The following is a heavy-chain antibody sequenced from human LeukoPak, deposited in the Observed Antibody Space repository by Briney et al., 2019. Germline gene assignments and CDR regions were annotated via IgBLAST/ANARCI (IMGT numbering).Heavy chain of an antibody. CDR1: GGSIDSTNW. CDR3: ARSHDHLWGNYPDY. CDR2: IHHDGRI. Sequence: SGTLSLTCDVSGGSIDSTNWWNWVRQPPGKGLEWIGEIHHDGRINYNPSLKSRVTLSVDKSKNQFSLRLNSVTAADTAMYYCARSHDHLWGNYPDYWGQGTLVTVSS. V-gene: IGHV4-4*02. D-gene: IGHD3-16*02. J-gene: IGHJ4*02.